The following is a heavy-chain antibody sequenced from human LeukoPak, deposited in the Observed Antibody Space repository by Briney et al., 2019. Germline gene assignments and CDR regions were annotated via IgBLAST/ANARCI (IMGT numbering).Heavy chain of an antibody. J-gene: IGHJ5*02. CDR2: INHSGST. V-gene: IGHV4-34*01. CDR1: AGSFSGYY. CDR3: ATSLNHINRFAP. D-gene: IGHD1-14*01. Sequence: PSETLSVTCAVNAGSFSGYYWGWISQPPGKGLQWIGEINHSGSTNYNPSLKSRVTISVNTSKNQFSLKLSSVTAADTAVYYCATSLNHINRFAPRRQGTLVTVSS.